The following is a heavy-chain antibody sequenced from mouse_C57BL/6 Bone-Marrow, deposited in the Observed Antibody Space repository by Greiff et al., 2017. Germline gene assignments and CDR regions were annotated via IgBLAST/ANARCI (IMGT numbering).Heavy chain of an antibody. J-gene: IGHJ2*01. CDR3: ARRTTVVAFNCFDY. D-gene: IGHD1-1*01. CDR2: IYPGDGDT. V-gene: IGHV1-82*01. CDR1: GYAFSSSW. Sequence: VQLQQSGPELVKPGASVKISCKASGYAFSSSWMNWVKQRPGKGLEWIGRIYPGDGDTNYNGKFKGKATLTADKSSSTAYMQLSRLTSEDSAVYFGARRTTVVAFNCFDYWGQGTTLTVSA.